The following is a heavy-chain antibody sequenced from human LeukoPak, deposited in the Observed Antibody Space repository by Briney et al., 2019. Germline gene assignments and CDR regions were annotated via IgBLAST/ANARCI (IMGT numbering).Heavy chain of an antibody. CDR1: GFTFSTYW. J-gene: IGHJ2*01. D-gene: IGHD1-26*01. Sequence: GSLRLSCAASGFTFSTYWMNWVRQAPGKGLEWVANIKQDGSEKYYVDSVKGRFTLSRDSAKNSLYLQMNSLRAEDTAVYARAERSNWYFDLWGRGTLVTVSS. CDR2: IKQDGSEK. V-gene: IGHV3-7*03. CDR3: AERSNWYFDL.